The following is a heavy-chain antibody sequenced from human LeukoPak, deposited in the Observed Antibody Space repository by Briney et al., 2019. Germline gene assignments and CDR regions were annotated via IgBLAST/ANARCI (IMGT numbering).Heavy chain of an antibody. CDR1: GGSIGSYF. Sequence: PSETLSLTCTVSGGSIGSYFWSWIRQPPGKGLEWIGYNSGSTKYNPSLKSRVTISVDTSKNQLSLKLSSVNAADTAVYYCARGRGYGGNYLRAFDIWGQGTMVSVSS. CDR3: ARGRGYGGNYLRAFDI. J-gene: IGHJ3*02. V-gene: IGHV4-59*08. D-gene: IGHD1-26*01. CDR2: NSGST.